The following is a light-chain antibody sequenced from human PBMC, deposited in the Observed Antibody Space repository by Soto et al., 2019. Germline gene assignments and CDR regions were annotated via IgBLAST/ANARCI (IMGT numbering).Light chain of an antibody. V-gene: IGKV3D-20*02. Sequence: EIILTQSPGTLSLSPGERATLSCRASQSVSSSYLAWYQQKPGQAPRLLIYDAYNRATGIPPRFSGSGSGTDFTLTISRLEPEDSAVYYCQQRHMWPITFGQGTRLEI. J-gene: IGKJ5*01. CDR1: QSVSSSY. CDR3: QQRHMWPIT. CDR2: DAY.